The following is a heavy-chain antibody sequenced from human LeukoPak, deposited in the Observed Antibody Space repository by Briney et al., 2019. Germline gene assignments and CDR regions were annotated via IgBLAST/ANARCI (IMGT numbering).Heavy chain of an antibody. CDR3: AKGAASSGYYDPFDY. J-gene: IGHJ4*02. D-gene: IGHD3-22*01. Sequence: GGSLRLSCAASGFTVSSNYMSWVRQAPVKGLEWVAVISYDGSNKYYADSVKGRFTISRDNSKNTLYLQMNSLRAEDTAVYYCAKGAASSGYYDPFDYWGQGTLVTVSS. V-gene: IGHV3-30*18. CDR1: GFTVSSNY. CDR2: ISYDGSNK.